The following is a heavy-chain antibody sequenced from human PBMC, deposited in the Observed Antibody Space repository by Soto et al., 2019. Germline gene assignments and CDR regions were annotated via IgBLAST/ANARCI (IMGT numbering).Heavy chain of an antibody. Sequence: QVQLQESGPGLVKPSQTLSLTCTVSGGSISSGGYYWSWIRQHPGKGLEWIGYIYYSGSTYYNPSLKRRVTISVDTSKNQFSLKLSSVTAADTAVYYCARGAPAATFFGMDVWGQGTTVTVSS. CDR3: ARGAPAATFFGMDV. CDR1: GGSISSGGYY. D-gene: IGHD2-2*01. J-gene: IGHJ6*02. V-gene: IGHV4-31*03. CDR2: IYYSGST.